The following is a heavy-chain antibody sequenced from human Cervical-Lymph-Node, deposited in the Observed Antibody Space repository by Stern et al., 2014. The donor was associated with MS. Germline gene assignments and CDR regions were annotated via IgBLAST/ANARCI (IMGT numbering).Heavy chain of an antibody. CDR3: ARSSSYFGSGSSPDY. CDR2: LQTSGTFT. V-gene: IGHV3-11*06. J-gene: IGHJ4*02. CDR1: GSTLRSYY. Sequence: QLVQSGGGLVKPGGSLRLSCVVSGSTLRSYYMSWFRQSPGKGLEWICSLQTSGTFTSYADSVRGRFTISRDNAKKALYLQMNGLRAEDTAIYYCARSSSYFGSGSSPDYWGPGNLVTVSS. D-gene: IGHD3-10*01.